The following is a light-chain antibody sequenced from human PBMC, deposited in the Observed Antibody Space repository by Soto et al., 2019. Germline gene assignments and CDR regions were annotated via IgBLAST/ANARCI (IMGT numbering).Light chain of an antibody. CDR3: QQYNSYPWT. CDR1: QTISGW. CDR2: DAS. J-gene: IGKJ1*01. V-gene: IGKV1-5*01. Sequence: DIQMTQSPSTLSASIGDRVTITCRASQTISGWLTWYQQKPGKAPKVLIFDASSLGSGVPSRFSGSGSGTEFTLTLSSLQPDDFATYYCQQYNSYPWTFGQGTKVEIK.